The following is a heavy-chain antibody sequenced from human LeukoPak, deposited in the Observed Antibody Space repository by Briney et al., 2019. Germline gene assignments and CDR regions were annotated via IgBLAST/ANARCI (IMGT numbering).Heavy chain of an antibody. Sequence: PGGSLRLSCAASGFTFSSYVMHWVRQAPGKGLEWVAIISYDGSNEYYADSVKGRFTISRDNSNNTLFLQMNSLRAEDTAVYYCARVLRYCSGGNCYSGGLGYMDVWGKGTTVTISS. J-gene: IGHJ6*03. D-gene: IGHD2-15*01. CDR2: ISYDGSNE. V-gene: IGHV3-30*04. CDR3: ARVLRYCSGGNCYSGGLGYMDV. CDR1: GFTFSSYV.